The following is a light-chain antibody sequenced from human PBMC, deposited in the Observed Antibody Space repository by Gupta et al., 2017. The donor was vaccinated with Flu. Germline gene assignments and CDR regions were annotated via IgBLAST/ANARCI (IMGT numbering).Light chain of an antibody. Sequence: SLGERATINCKSSQSVLYSSNNKNYLAWYQQKPGPPPKLLIYWASTRESGVPDRFSGSGSGTDFTLTISSLQAEDVAVYYCQQYDSTPLTFGGGTKVEIK. V-gene: IGKV4-1*01. CDR3: QQYDSTPLT. J-gene: IGKJ4*01. CDR2: WAS. CDR1: QSVLYSSNNKNY.